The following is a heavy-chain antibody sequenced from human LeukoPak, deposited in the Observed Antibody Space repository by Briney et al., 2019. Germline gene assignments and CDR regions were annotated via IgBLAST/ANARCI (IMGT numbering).Heavy chain of an antibody. J-gene: IGHJ4*02. CDR3: LRGDSRDF. Sequence: GGSLGLSCAACGFAFSTYTMNWARQAPGKGLEWVASINSGGTTTHYAFSVKGRFTISRDNAQNVLYLRMNGLRGDDAAVYYCLRGDSRDFWGQGTLVTVSS. CDR1: GFAFSTYT. D-gene: IGHD3-22*01. V-gene: IGHV3-21*06. CDR2: INSGGTTT.